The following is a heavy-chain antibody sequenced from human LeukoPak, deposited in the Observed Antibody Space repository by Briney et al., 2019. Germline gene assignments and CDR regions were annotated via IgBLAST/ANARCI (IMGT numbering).Heavy chain of an antibody. Sequence: PSETLSLTCAVYGGSFSGYYWSWIRQPPGKGLEWIGEINHSGSTNYNPSLKSRVTISVDTSKNQLSLKLSSVTAADTAVYYCARLCSGGSCYGNYWGQGTLVTVSS. J-gene: IGHJ4*02. CDR3: ARLCSGGSCYGNY. V-gene: IGHV4-34*01. CDR1: GGSFSGYY. D-gene: IGHD2-15*01. CDR2: INHSGST.